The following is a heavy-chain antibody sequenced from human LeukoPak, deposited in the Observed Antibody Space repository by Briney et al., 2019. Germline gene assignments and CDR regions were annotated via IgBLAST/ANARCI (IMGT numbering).Heavy chain of an antibody. Sequence: PGGSLRLSCAASGFTFSSYAMHWVRQAPGKGLDWVAVISFDGSNKYYADSVKGRFTISRDNSKNTLYLQMNSLRAEDTAVYYCARRWGAYFDYWGREPWSPSPQ. V-gene: IGHV3-30-3*01. CDR3: ARRWGAYFDY. CDR2: ISFDGSNK. CDR1: GFTFSSYA. D-gene: IGHD1-26*01. J-gene: IGHJ4*02.